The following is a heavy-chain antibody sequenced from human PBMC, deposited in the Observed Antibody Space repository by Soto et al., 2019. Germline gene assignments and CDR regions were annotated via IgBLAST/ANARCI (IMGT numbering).Heavy chain of an antibody. D-gene: IGHD2-15*01. Sequence: SETLSLTCTVSGGSISSSSYYWGWIRQPPGKGLEWIGSIYYSGSTYYNPSLKSRVTISVDTSKNQFSLKLSSVTAADTAVYYCARNVGEGYCSGGSCYFYYYYMDVWGKGTTVT. J-gene: IGHJ6*03. CDR2: IYYSGST. CDR3: ARNVGEGYCSGGSCYFYYYYMDV. V-gene: IGHV4-39*01. CDR1: GGSISSSSYY.